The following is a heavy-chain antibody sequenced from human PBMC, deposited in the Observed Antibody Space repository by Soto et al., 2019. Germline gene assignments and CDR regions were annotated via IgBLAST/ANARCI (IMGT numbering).Heavy chain of an antibody. CDR3: ASDIVATIMGY. CDR2: IYYSGST. Sequence: SETLSLTCTVSGGSISSYYWSWIRQPPGKGLEWIGYIYYSGSTYYNPSLKSRVTISVDTSKNQFSLKLSSVTAADTAVYYCASDIVATIMGYWGQGTLVTVSS. D-gene: IGHD5-12*01. J-gene: IGHJ4*02. CDR1: GGSISSYY. V-gene: IGHV4-59*04.